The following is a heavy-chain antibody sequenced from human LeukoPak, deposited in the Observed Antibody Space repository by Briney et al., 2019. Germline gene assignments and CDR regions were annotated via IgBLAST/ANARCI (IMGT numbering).Heavy chain of an antibody. Sequence: SETLSLTCAVYGGSFSGYYLSWIRQPPGKGPEWIGEINHSGSTNYNPSLKSRVTISVDTSKNQFSLKLSSVTAADTAVYYRARSRRRITMVRGVIPYFDYWGQGTLVTVSS. CDR2: INHSGST. CDR3: ARSRRRITMVRGVIPYFDY. CDR1: GGSFSGYY. J-gene: IGHJ4*02. V-gene: IGHV4-34*01. D-gene: IGHD3-10*01.